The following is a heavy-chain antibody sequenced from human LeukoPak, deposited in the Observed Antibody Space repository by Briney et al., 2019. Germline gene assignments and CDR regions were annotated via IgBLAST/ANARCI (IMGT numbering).Heavy chain of an antibody. CDR2: INPNSGGT. Sequence: ASVKVSCKASGYTFTGYYMHWVRQAPGQGLEWMGWINPNSGGTNYAQKLQGRVTMTTDTSTSTAYMELRSLRSDDTAVYYCARSIIAAAGTGYYYYYMDVWGKGTTVTVSS. CDR3: ARSIIAAAGTGYYYYYMDV. D-gene: IGHD6-13*01. V-gene: IGHV1-2*02. CDR1: GYTFTGYY. J-gene: IGHJ6*03.